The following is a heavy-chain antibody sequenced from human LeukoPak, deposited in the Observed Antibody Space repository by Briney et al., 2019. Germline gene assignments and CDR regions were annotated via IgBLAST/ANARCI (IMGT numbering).Heavy chain of an antibody. CDR1: GFTFSSYG. CDR3: AKDSASIAARGTFDY. V-gene: IGHV3-30*02. J-gene: IGHJ4*02. CDR2: IRYDGSNK. Sequence: GGSLRLSCAASGFTFSSYGMHWVRQAPGKGLEWVAFIRYDGSNKYYADSVKGRFTISRDNSKNTLYLQMDSLRAEVTAVYYCAKDSASIAARGTFDYWGQGTLVTVSS. D-gene: IGHD6-6*01.